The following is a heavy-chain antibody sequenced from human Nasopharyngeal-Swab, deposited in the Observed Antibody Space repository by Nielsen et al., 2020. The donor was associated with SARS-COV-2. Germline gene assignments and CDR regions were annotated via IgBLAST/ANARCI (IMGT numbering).Heavy chain of an antibody. V-gene: IGHV5-51*01. J-gene: IGHJ5*02. Sequence: GESLEICWEGSGNSFTSYWIGWVRQMPGKGLEWMGIIYPGDSDTRYSPSFQGQVTISADKSISTAYLQWSSLKASDTAMYYCASLPNPYQGWFDPWGQGTLVTVSS. CDR2: IYPGDSDT. D-gene: IGHD2-2*01. CDR1: GNSFTSYW. CDR3: ASLPNPYQGWFDP.